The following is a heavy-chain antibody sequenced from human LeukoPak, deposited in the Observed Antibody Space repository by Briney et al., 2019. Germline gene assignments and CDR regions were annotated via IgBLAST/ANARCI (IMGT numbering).Heavy chain of an antibody. J-gene: IGHJ4*02. CDR1: GGSFTSGNYY. CDR3: AREPPGY. CDR2: IYTNGGA. V-gene: IGHV4-61*02. Sequence: SETLSLTCTVSGGSFTSGNYYWNWIRQPAGKGLEWIGRIYTNGGASYNPSLKSRVTISIDASKNQFSLKLSSVTAADTAVYYCAREPPGYWGQGILVTVSS.